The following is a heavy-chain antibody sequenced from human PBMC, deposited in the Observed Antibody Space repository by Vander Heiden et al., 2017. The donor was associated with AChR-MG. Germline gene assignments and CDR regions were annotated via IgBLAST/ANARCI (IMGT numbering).Heavy chain of an antibody. CDR2: INPNRGGT. J-gene: IGHJ4*02. CDR1: GFPFNGYY. V-gene: IGHV1-2*04. CDR3: ARGRGYSYGYDY. D-gene: IGHD5-18*01. Sequence: QVQLVQSGAEVKKPGASVKVSCEASGFPFNGYYMHWVRQAPGQGLEWMGWINPNRGGTNYAQKFQGWVTMTRDTSISTAYMELSRLRSDDTAVYYCARGRGYSYGYDYWGQGTLVTVSS.